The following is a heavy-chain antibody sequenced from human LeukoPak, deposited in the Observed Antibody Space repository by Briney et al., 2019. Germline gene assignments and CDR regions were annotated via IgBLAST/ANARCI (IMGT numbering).Heavy chain of an antibody. D-gene: IGHD3-3*01. V-gene: IGHV7-4-1*02. CDR1: GYTFTSYA. CDR3: ARDPYYDFWRGYSSYYFDY. CDR2: INTNTGNP. Sequence: GASVKVSCKASGYTFTSYAMNWVRQAPGQGLEWMGWINTNTGNPTYAQGFTGRFVFSLDTSVSTAYLQISSLKAEDTAVYYCARDPYYDFWRGYSSYYFDYWGQGTLVTVSS. J-gene: IGHJ4*02.